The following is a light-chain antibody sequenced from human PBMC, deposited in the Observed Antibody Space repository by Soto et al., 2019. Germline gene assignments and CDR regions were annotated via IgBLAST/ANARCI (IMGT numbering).Light chain of an antibody. Sequence: QSALTQPASVSGSPGQSITISCTGTSSDVGGYNYVSWYQQPPGTAPKLMIYEVSNRPSGVPNRFSGSKSGNTASLTISGLQAEDEGDYYCSSYTSSSTLIFGGGTKLTVL. V-gene: IGLV2-14*01. CDR2: EVS. CDR1: SSDVGGYNY. J-gene: IGLJ2*01. CDR3: SSYTSSSTLI.